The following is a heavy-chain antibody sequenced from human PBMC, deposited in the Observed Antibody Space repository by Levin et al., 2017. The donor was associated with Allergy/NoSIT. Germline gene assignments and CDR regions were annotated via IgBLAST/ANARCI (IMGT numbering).Heavy chain of an antibody. CDR2: INTNTGNP. V-gene: IGHV7-4-1*02. D-gene: IGHD2-2*01. CDR1: GYTFTSYA. CDR3: ARPVVVVPAAKWFDP. J-gene: IGHJ5*02. Sequence: ASVKVSCKASGYTFTSYAMNWVRQAPGQGLEWMGWINTNTGNPTYAQGFTGRFVFFLDTSVNTAYPQISSLKAEDTAVYYCARPVVVVPAAKWFDPWGQGTLVTVAS.